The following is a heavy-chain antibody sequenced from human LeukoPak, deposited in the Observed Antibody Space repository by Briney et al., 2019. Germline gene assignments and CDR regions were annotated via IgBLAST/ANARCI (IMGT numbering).Heavy chain of an antibody. Sequence: GESLKISCKGSGYSFPDYWIDWVRQMPGEGLEWMGIIYPGDSDTRYSPSFQGQVTISADKSISTAYLQWSSLKASDTAMYFCARRIAALNYFDFWGQGTLVTVSS. CDR1: GYSFPDYW. V-gene: IGHV5-51*01. J-gene: IGHJ4*02. D-gene: IGHD6-6*01. CDR2: IYPGDSDT. CDR3: ARRIAALNYFDF.